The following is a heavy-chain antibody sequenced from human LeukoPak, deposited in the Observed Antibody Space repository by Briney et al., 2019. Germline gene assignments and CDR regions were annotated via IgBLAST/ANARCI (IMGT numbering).Heavy chain of an antibody. Sequence: GGSLRLSCAASGFSFSNYVMSWVRQAPGDGLEWVSAISDSTWYADPVKGRFTISRDSSQNTVYLQMNSLRVEDTAVYYCAKDRRSYGGTSFDSWGQGTLVTVSS. V-gene: IGHV3-23*01. CDR1: GFSFSNYV. J-gene: IGHJ4*02. D-gene: IGHD4-23*01. CDR2: ISDST. CDR3: AKDRRSYGGTSFDS.